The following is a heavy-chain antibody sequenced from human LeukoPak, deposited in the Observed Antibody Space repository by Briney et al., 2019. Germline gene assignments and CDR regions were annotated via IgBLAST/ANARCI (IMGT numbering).Heavy chain of an antibody. V-gene: IGHV1-2*02. Sequence: ASVTVSCKASGYTFSDFYIHWVRQAPGQGLEYVGWITPKSGDTYSPQRFQGRVTMTRDASVSTAYMELSSLRSDDTAVYFCARVRLADERAWAYWGQGTLVTVSS. J-gene: IGHJ4*02. CDR1: GYTFSDFY. D-gene: IGHD3-3*02. CDR2: ITPKSGDT. CDR3: ARVRLADERAWAY.